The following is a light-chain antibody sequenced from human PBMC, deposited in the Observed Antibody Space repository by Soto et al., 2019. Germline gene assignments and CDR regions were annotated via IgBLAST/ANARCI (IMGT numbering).Light chain of an antibody. CDR1: QGISNF. Sequence: DIQMTQSPSSLSASVGDRVTITCRASQGISNFLALYQQKPGKVPKLLISAASTLQSGVPSRFSGSGSWTDFTLTITSLQPEDVATYYCQKYSSVITFGQGTRLEIK. J-gene: IGKJ5*01. CDR3: QKYSSVIT. CDR2: AAS. V-gene: IGKV1-27*01.